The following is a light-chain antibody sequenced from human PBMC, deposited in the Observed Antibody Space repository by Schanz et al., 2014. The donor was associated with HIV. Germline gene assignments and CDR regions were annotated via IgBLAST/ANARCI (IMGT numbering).Light chain of an antibody. CDR2: LGS. V-gene: IGKV2-28*01. CDR1: HNLLHSNGYNY. Sequence: DIVLTQSPLSQPVPPGEPASFSCRSSHNLLHSNGYNYLDWYVQKPGQSPQLLIFLGSHRASGVPDRFSGSGSGTDFTLKISRVEAEDVGVYYCMQALQTPITFGQGTRLEIK. J-gene: IGKJ5*01. CDR3: MQALQTPIT.